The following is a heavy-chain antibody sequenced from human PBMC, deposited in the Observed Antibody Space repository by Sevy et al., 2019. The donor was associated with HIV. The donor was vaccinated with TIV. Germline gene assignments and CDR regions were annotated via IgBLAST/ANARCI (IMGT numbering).Heavy chain of an antibody. Sequence: ASVKVSCKASGYTFSNYGISWVRQAPGQGLEWMGWISPFNNKTNYAQKFQGRVSLTPDTSATTAYMEVTSLSSDDTAVYYCARDRVHDWGEGWFDPWGQGTLVTVSS. V-gene: IGHV1-18*01. J-gene: IGHJ5*02. CDR1: GYTFSNYG. CDR3: ARDRVHDWGEGWFDP. CDR2: ISPFNNKT. D-gene: IGHD2-21*01.